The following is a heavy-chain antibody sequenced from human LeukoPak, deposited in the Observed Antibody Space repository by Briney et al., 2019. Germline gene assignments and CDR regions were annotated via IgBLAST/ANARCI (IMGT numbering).Heavy chain of an antibody. D-gene: IGHD2-8*02. V-gene: IGHV3-30*18. Sequence: GGSLRLSCAASGFTFSDYGIHWVRQAPGRGLEWVALISGDTSNKYYADSVKGRFTISRDTSKNTVYLQMDSLRADDTAVYYCVKDRRGTWSFDYWGQGTLVTVSS. J-gene: IGHJ4*02. CDR1: GFTFSDYG. CDR2: ISGDTSNK. CDR3: VKDRRGTWSFDY.